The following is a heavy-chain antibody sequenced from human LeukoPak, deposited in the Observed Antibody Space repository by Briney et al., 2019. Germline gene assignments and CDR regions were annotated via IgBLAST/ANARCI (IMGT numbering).Heavy chain of an antibody. Sequence: SETLSLTCTVFGGSISSYYWSWIRQPPGKGLEWIGHIYYSGSTYYNPSLKSRVTISVDTSKNQFSLKLSSVTAADTAVYYCARGGLVASIRGYFDYWAQGTLVTVSS. CDR2: IYYSGST. D-gene: IGHD5-12*01. V-gene: IGHV4-59*08. J-gene: IGHJ4*02. CDR3: ARGGLVASIRGYFDY. CDR1: GGSISSYY.